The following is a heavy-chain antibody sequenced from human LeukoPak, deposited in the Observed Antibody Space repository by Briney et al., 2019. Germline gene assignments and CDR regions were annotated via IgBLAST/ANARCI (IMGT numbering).Heavy chain of an antibody. CDR3: TRDSSPGPQYL. V-gene: IGHV4-59*01. Sequence: SETLSLTCTVSGGSISSYYYWNWIRQPPGKGLEWIGYIYYSGGTNYNPSLKSRVTISIDTSKNQFSLELTSVTAADTAVYYCTRDSSPGPQYLWDQGTLVTVSS. D-gene: IGHD6-6*01. J-gene: IGHJ4*02. CDR2: IYYSGGT. CDR1: GGSISSYYY.